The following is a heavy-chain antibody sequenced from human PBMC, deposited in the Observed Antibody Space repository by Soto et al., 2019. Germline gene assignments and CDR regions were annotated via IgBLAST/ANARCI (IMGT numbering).Heavy chain of an antibody. D-gene: IGHD3-22*01. CDR2: VHYSGST. V-gene: IGHV4-39*01. J-gene: IGHJ4*02. CDR3: ARQHYYDSSGYYTWN. CDR1: GCSIRSNIYY. Sequence: SETLSLTCSVYGCSIRSNIYYWAWLRPPPGKRLELIATVHYSGSTYYTPSLKNRVTISADTSNNQFSLRLNSVTAADTAVYYCARQHYYDSSGYYTWNWGQGTLVTVS.